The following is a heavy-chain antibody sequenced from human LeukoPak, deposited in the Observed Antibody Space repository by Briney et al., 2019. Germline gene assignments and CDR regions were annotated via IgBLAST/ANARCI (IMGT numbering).Heavy chain of an antibody. CDR3: AREVVTMVRGVRKGNWFDP. CDR1: GVSISHNIYS. Sequence: PSQTLSLTCAVSGVSISHNIYSWNWIRQPPGGGLEWIGYIYYSGSTYYNPSLKSRVTISVDTSKNQFSLKLSSVTAADTAVYYCAREVVTMVRGVRKGNWFDPWGQGTLVIVSS. D-gene: IGHD3-10*01. CDR2: IYYSGST. J-gene: IGHJ5*02. V-gene: IGHV4-31*11.